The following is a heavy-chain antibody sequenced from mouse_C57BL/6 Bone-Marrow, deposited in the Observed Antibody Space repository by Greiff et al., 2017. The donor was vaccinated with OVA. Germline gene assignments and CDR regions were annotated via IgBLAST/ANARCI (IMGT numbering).Heavy chain of an antibody. CDR3: TTDYFDY. J-gene: IGHJ2*01. CDR2: LDPENGDT. CDR1: GFNIKDDY. Sequence: VQLQQSGAELVRPGASVKLSCTASGFNIKDDYMHWVKQRPEQGLEWIGWLDPENGDTEYASKFQGKATITADTSSNTAYLQLSSLTSEDTAVYYCTTDYFDYWGQGTTLTVSS. V-gene: IGHV14-4*01.